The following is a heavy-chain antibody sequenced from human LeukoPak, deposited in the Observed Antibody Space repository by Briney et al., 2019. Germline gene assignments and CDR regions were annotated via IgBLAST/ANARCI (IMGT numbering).Heavy chain of an antibody. V-gene: IGHV4-4*02. J-gene: IGHJ4*02. Sequence: SETLSLTCAVSGGSISSSNWWSWVRQPPGKGLERIGEIYHSGSTNYNPSLKSRVTISVDKSKNQFSLKLSSVTAADTAVYYCASTSGSYYFDYWGQGTLVTVSS. CDR3: ASTSGSYYFDY. D-gene: IGHD1-26*01. CDR1: GGSISSSNW. CDR2: IYHSGST.